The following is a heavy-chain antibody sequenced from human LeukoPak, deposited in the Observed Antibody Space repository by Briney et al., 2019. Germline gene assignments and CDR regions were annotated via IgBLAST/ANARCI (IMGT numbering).Heavy chain of an antibody. CDR3: VKGGGTTFDY. D-gene: IGHD1-14*01. J-gene: IGHJ4*02. Sequence: GGTLRLSCAASGFTYSSYDMNWVRQAPGKGLEWVADISYEGSNKNYADSVKGRFTISRANSKSTLYMQMNSLRTEDTALYYCVKGGGTTFDYWGRGTLVTVSS. CDR2: ISYEGSNK. V-gene: IGHV3-30*18. CDR1: GFTYSSYD.